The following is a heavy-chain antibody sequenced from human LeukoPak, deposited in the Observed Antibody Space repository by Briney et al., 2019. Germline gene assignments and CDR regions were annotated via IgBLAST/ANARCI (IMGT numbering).Heavy chain of an antibody. CDR2: IYPGDCDT. Sequence: GAELQTSCKGSGYSFTSYWIGWGRRMPGKGLEWMGIIYPGDCDTRYSPSFQGQVTISVDKSISTPYLQWRSLKASDTAMYYCARGGQLLYICFDPWGQGTLVTVSS. CDR1: GYSFTSYW. CDR3: ARGGQLLYICFDP. D-gene: IGHD2-2*01. V-gene: IGHV5-51*01. J-gene: IGHJ5*02.